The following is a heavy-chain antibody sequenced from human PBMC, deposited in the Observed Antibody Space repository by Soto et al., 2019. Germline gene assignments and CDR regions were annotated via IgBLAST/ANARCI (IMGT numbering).Heavy chain of an antibody. V-gene: IGHV4-59*01. CDR3: ARGYDFWSGYYNGFYFDY. J-gene: IGHJ4*02. CDR2: IYYSGST. D-gene: IGHD3-3*01. Sequence: SETLSLTCTVSGGSISSYYWSWIRQPPGKGLEWIGYIYYSGSTNYNPSLKSRVTISVDTSKNQFSLKMSSVTAADTAVYYCARGYDFWSGYYNGFYFDYWGQGTLVTVSS. CDR1: GGSISSYY.